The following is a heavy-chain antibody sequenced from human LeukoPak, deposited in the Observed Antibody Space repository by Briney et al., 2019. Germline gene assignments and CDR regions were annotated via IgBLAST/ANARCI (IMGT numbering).Heavy chain of an antibody. Sequence: SETLSLPCTVSGGSISSGSYYWSWIRQPAGKGLEWIGRIYTSGSTNYNPSLKSRVTISVDTSKNQFSLKLSSVTAADTAVYYCARARSSWYGALFDYWGQGTLVTVSS. D-gene: IGHD6-13*01. CDR2: IYTSGST. CDR1: GGSISSGSYY. J-gene: IGHJ4*02. V-gene: IGHV4-61*02. CDR3: ARARSSWYGALFDY.